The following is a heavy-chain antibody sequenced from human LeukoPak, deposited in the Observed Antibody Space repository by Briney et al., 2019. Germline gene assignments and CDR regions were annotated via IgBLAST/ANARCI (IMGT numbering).Heavy chain of an antibody. D-gene: IGHD6-19*01. CDR1: GFIFTDYW. J-gene: IGHJ4*02. Sequence: PGGSMRLSCAASGFIFTDYWMHWVRQGPGKELVWVARISGDGRGTTYADSVKGRFTISRDNAKSTAFLQMNSLRAEDTAVYYCARVRSNGWYFDYWGQGTLVTVSS. CDR2: ISGDGRGT. V-gene: IGHV3-74*01. CDR3: ARVRSNGWYFDY.